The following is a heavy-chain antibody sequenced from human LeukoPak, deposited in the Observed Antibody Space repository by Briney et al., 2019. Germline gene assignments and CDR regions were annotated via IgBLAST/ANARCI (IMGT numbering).Heavy chain of an antibody. D-gene: IGHD6-19*01. V-gene: IGHV4-59*11. Sequence: PSETLSLTCTVSGGSISSHYWSWIRQPPGKGLEWIGYIYYSGSTNYNPSLKSRVTMSVDTSKNQFSLKLSSVTAADTAVYYCARAAVAAIGAFDIWGQRDNGHRLF. CDR3: ARAAVAAIGAFDI. CDR2: IYYSGST. J-gene: IGHJ3*02. CDR1: GGSISSHY.